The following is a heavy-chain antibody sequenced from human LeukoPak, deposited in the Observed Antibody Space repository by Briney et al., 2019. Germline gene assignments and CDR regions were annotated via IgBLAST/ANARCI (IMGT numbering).Heavy chain of an antibody. D-gene: IGHD3-10*01. Sequence: GGSLRLSCAASGFTFNNYAMSRVRQAPGKGLEWVSVLSGRGGSAYYADSVKGRFTISRDNSKNTLYLQMNSLRAEDTAVYYCARDADYGSGSYNWFDPWGQGTLVTVSS. CDR1: GFTFNNYA. CDR3: ARDADYGSGSYNWFDP. CDR2: LSGRGGSA. J-gene: IGHJ5*02. V-gene: IGHV3-23*01.